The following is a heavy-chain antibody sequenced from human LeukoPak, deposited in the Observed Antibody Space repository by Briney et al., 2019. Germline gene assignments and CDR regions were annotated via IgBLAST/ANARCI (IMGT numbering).Heavy chain of an antibody. J-gene: IGHJ4*02. D-gene: IGHD1-26*01. Sequence: GGSLRLSCAASGFTFSNYAMSWVRQAPGKGLEWVSGMSGSGGSTYYADSVKGRFTTSRDNSKNTLYLQMNSLRAEDTAVYYCAKDLRPIVGATTFAYWGQGTLVTVSS. CDR2: MSGSGGST. CDR3: AKDLRPIVGATTFAY. V-gene: IGHV3-23*01. CDR1: GFTFSNYA.